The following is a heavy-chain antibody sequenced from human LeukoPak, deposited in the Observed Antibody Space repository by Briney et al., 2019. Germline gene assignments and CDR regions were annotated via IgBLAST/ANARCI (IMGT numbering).Heavy chain of an antibody. CDR1: GFTFSNYD. D-gene: IGHD2-2*03. CDR2: ISYDGSTK. J-gene: IGHJ4*02. Sequence: PGGSLRLSCAASGFTFSNYDTHWVRQAPGKGLEWVAVISYDGSTKYYADSVKGRFTISRDNSMNTLYLQMDSLRDEDTAVYYCARDGSDWGQGTLVTVSS. CDR3: ARDGSD. V-gene: IGHV3-30-3*01.